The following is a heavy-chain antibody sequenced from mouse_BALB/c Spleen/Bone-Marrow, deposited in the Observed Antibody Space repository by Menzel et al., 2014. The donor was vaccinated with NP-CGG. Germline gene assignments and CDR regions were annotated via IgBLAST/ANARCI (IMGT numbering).Heavy chain of an antibody. CDR3: AKHGDYYFDY. J-gene: IGHJ2*02. CDR1: GFSLTDYG. Sequence: VKLVESGPGLVAPSQCLSITCTVSGFSLTDYGVSWIRQPPGKGLEWLGVIWGGGSKYYNSALKSRLSISKDNSKSQVFLKMNSLQTDDTDMYYCAKHGDYYFDYWGQGTSLTVSS. CDR2: IWGGGSK. V-gene: IGHV2-6-5*01.